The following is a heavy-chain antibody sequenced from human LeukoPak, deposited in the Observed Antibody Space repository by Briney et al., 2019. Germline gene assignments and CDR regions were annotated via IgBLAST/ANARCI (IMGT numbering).Heavy chain of an antibody. CDR2: IYPTGNT. CDR1: GGAIISYY. Sequence: SETLSLTCSVSGGAIISYYWSWIRQPARKGPEWIGRIYPTGNTDYNPSLKTRVTMSTDLSKKQFSLRLRFVTAADTAVYYCATLKFYDSTGYSPGYYMDVWGKGTAVTVSS. D-gene: IGHD3-22*01. V-gene: IGHV4-4*07. J-gene: IGHJ6*03. CDR3: ATLKFYDSTGYSPGYYMDV.